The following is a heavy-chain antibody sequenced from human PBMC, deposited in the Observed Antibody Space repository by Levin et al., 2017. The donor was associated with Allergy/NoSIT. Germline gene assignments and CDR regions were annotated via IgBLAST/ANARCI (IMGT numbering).Heavy chain of an antibody. CDR2: ISGSGGST. Sequence: GGSLRLSCAASGFTFSRYAMSWVRQPPGKGLEWVSGISGSGGSTYYADSVKGRFTISRDNSKNTLYLQMNSLRAEDTAVYYCAKRASYGDYSYYFDYWGQGTLVTVSS. J-gene: IGHJ4*02. D-gene: IGHD4-17*01. CDR3: AKRASYGDYSYYFDY. CDR1: GFTFSRYA. V-gene: IGHV3-23*01.